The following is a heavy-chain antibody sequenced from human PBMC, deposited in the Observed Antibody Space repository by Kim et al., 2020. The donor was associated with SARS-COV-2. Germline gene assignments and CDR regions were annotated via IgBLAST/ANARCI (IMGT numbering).Heavy chain of an antibody. CDR3: ARDWQYYGSNTYNYVCWF. CDR2: ISTSGIT. J-gene: IGHJ5*01. V-gene: IGHV4-4*07. Sequence: SETLSLTCTVSGGSISGYYWSWIRQPAGKGLEWIGRISTSGITNYNPSLKSRVTMSVDTSKNQFSLKLNSVTAADTAVYYCARDWQYYGSNTYNYVCWF. CDR1: GGSISGYY. D-gene: IGHD3-10*01.